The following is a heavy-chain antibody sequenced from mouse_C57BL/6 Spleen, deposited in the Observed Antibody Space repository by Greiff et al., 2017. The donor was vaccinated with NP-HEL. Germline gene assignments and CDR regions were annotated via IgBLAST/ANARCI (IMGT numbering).Heavy chain of an antibody. CDR2: IDPETGGT. V-gene: IGHV1-15*01. CDR1: GYTFTDYE. J-gene: IGHJ3*01. CDR3: TIGGNPAWFAY. Sequence: QVQLKESGAELVRPGASVTLSCKASGYTFTDYEMHWVKQTPVHGLEWIGAIDPETGGTAYDQKFKGKAILTADKSSSTAYMELRSLTSEDSAVYYCTIGGNPAWFAYWGQGTLVTVSA. D-gene: IGHD2-1*01.